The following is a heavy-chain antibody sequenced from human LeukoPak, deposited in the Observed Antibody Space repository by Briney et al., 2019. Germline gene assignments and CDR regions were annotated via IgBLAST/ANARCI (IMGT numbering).Heavy chain of an antibody. D-gene: IGHD3-22*01. CDR1: GFTFTTYG. Sequence: PGGSLRLSCAASGFTFTTYGMHWVRQAPGKGLEWVAFIQNDEIDKFYADSVKGRFTISRDNSKNTLYLQMNSLRAEDTAVYYCARGLGSGYYYYYYGMDVWGQGTTVTVSS. CDR3: ARGLGSGYYYYYYGMDV. CDR2: IQNDEIDK. J-gene: IGHJ6*02. V-gene: IGHV3-30*02.